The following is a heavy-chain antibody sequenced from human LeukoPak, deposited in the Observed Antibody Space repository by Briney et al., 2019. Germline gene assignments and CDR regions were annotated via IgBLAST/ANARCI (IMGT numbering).Heavy chain of an antibody. CDR3: ARAIAAAWYFDY. J-gene: IGHJ4*02. CDR2: LYYSGST. V-gene: IGHV4-39*01. D-gene: IGHD6-13*01. CDR1: GGSISSSSYY. Sequence: SETLSLTCTVSGGSISSSSYYWGWIRQPPGKGLEWIGNLYYSGSTYYNPSLKSRVTISVDTSKNQFSLKLSSVTAADTAVYYCARAIAAAWYFDYWGQGTLVTVSS.